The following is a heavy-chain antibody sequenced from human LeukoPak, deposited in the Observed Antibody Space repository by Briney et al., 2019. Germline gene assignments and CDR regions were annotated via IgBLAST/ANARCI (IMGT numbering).Heavy chain of an antibody. J-gene: IGHJ4*02. CDR3: ARSLRYFDY. CDR1: GFTFSNYW. D-gene: IGHD3-9*01. CDR2: IYSGGST. Sequence: GGSLRLSCAASGFTFSNYWMHWVRQAPGKGLEWVSVIYSGGSTYYADSVKGRFTISRDNSKNTLYLQMNSLRAEDTAVYYCARSLRYFDYWGQGTLVTVSS. V-gene: IGHV3-53*01.